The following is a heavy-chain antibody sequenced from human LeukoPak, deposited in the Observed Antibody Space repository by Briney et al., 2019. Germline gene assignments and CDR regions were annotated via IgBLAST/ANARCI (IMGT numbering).Heavy chain of an antibody. V-gene: IGHV1-8*01. J-gene: IGHJ4*02. Sequence: ASVKVSCKASGYTFTSYDINWVRQATGQGLEWMGWMNPNSGNTGYAQKFQGRVTMTRNTSISTAYMELSSLRSEDTAVYYRARGPPRGYSYGYYFDYWGQGTLVTVSS. CDR1: GYTFTSYD. D-gene: IGHD5-18*01. CDR3: ARGPPRGYSYGYYFDY. CDR2: MNPNSGNT.